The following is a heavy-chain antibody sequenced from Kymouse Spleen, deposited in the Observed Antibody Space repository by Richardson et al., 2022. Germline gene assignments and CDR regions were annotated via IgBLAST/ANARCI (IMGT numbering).Heavy chain of an antibody. Sequence: QVQLVESGGGVVQPGRSLRLSCAASGFTFSSYGMHWVRQAPGKGLEWVAVIWYDGSNKYYADSVKGRFTISRDNSKNTLYLQMNSLRAEDTAVYYCAREVAYDILTGYYNFFDYWGQGTLVTVSS. CDR2: IWYDGSNK. CDR1: GFTFSSYG. V-gene: IGHV3-33*01. D-gene: IGHD3-9*01. CDR3: AREVAYDILTGYYNFFDY. J-gene: IGHJ4*02.